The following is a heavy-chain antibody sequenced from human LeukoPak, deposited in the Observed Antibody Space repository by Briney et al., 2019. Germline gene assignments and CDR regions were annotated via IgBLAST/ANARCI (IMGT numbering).Heavy chain of an antibody. J-gene: IGHJ4*02. CDR2: ISNDGGST. D-gene: IGHD3-10*02. CDR3: AINVRGGYSEAHGDF. V-gene: IGHV3-23*01. CDR1: GFTFSSLA. Sequence: GGSLRLSCAASGFTFSSLAMSWIRQAPGKGLEWVSEISNDGGSTFYADSVKGRFTISRDNSKNTLYLQMNSLRADDTAVYYCAINVRGGYSEAHGDFWGQGTLVTVSS.